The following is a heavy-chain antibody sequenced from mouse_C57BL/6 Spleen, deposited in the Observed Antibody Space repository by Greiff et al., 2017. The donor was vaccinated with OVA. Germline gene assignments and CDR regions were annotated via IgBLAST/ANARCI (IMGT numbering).Heavy chain of an antibody. CDR3: ARTLIPPGAMDY. J-gene: IGHJ4*01. CDR1: GYTFTSYW. Sequence: QVQLKQPGAELVRPGSSVKLSCKASGYTFTSYWMDWVKQRPGQGLEWIGNIYPSDSETHYNQKFKDKATLTVDKSSSTAYMQLSSLTSEDSAVYYCARTLIPPGAMDYWGQGTSVTVSS. V-gene: IGHV1-61*01. CDR2: IYPSDSET. D-gene: IGHD5-1-1*01.